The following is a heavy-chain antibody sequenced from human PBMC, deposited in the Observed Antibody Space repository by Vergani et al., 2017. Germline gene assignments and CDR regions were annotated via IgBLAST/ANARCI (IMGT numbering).Heavy chain of an antibody. J-gene: IGHJ6*02. V-gene: IGHV3-21*06. CDR2: IGSSGPYI. CDR3: ARDCNSGGCPDNYGMDV. CDR1: GFTFSDFS. Sequence: EVQLVESGGGLVKPGGSLRLSCAASGFTFSDFSMSWVRQAPGKGLEWVAFIGSSGPYINYADSVKGRFIISRDNTNNSLFLQLRSLRAEDAAVYYCARDCNSGGCPDNYGMDVWGQGAMVTVSS. D-gene: IGHD2/OR15-2a*01.